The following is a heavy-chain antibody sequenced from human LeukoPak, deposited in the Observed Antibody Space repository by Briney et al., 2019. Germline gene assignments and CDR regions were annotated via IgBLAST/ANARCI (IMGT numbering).Heavy chain of an antibody. CDR1: GYTLTGYY. V-gene: IGHV1-2*02. D-gene: IGHD1/OR15-1a*01. J-gene: IGHJ4*02. Sequence: ASVKVSCKASGYTLTGYYMHWVRQAPGQGPEWMGWINGNSGGTKYAQKFEGRVTMTSDTSTSTVQMDLGTLRSDDTAVYYYARENIEQWPAFDYWGQGTPVTVSS. CDR2: INGNSGGT. CDR3: ARENIEQWPAFDY.